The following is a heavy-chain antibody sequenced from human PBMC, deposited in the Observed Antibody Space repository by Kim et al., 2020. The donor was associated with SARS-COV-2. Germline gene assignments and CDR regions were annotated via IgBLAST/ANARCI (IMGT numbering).Heavy chain of an antibody. Sequence: SSEASVKGRITYHRDDAKRTLYLKMNSLRAEDTAVYYCPRGYYYGIDVWGQGTTVTVSS. D-gene: IGHD3-16*01. J-gene: IGHJ6*02. CDR3: PRGYYYGIDV. V-gene: IGHV3-74*01.